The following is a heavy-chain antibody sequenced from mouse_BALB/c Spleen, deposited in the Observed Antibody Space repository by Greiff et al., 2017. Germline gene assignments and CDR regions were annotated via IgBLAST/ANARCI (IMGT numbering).Heavy chain of an antibody. J-gene: IGHJ3*01. D-gene: IGHD2-14*01. V-gene: IGHV1-9*01. CDR2: ILPGSGST. Sequence: QVQLQQSGAELMKPGASVKISCKATGYTFSSYWIEWVKQRPGHGLEWIGEILPGSGSTNYNEKFKGKATFTADTSSNTAYMQLSSLTSEDSAVYYCARNGLYYRYLFAYWGQGTLVTVSA. CDR3: ARNGLYYRYLFAY. CDR1: GYTFSSYW.